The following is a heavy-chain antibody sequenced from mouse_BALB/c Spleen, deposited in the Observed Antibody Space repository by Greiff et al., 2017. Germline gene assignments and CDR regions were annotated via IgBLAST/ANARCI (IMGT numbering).Heavy chain of an antibody. CDR3: ARRSTVVDMDY. CDR2: ISNGGGST. Sequence: DVMLVESGGGLVQPGGSLKLSCAASGFTFSSYTMSWVRQTPEKRLEWVAYISNGGGSTYYPDTVKGRFTISRDNAKNTLYLQMSSLKSEDTAMYYCARRSTVVDMDYWGQGTSVTVSS. V-gene: IGHV5-12-2*01. CDR1: GFTFSSYT. D-gene: IGHD1-1*01. J-gene: IGHJ4*01.